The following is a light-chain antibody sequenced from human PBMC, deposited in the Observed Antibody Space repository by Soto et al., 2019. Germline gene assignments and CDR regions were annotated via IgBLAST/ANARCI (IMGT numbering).Light chain of an antibody. Sequence: EDVWTQSPGTLSLSPGERATLSCSASRSVSRSYLAWYQHKPGQAPRFXIYCASTRATGIPERFSGSGSGTDFTLTISRLAPEDFEVYYCQQYATSPTTFGQGTKVDIK. J-gene: IGKJ1*01. V-gene: IGKV3-20*01. CDR1: RSVSRSY. CDR2: CAS. CDR3: QQYATSPTT.